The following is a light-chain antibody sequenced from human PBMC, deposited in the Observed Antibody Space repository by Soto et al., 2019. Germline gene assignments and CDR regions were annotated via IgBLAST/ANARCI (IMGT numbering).Light chain of an antibody. J-gene: IGKJ2*01. CDR3: QQYNNWSPYT. Sequence: EIVMTQSPATLSVSPGERATLSCRASQSVSSNLAWYQQKPGQAPRLLIYGASTRATGIPARFSGSGSGTAVTLTISSMQSQDFAVYYCQQYNNWSPYTFGQGTKLEIK. CDR2: GAS. V-gene: IGKV3-15*01. CDR1: QSVSSN.